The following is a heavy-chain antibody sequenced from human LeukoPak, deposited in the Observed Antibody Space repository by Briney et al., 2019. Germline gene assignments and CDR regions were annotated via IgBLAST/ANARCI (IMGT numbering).Heavy chain of an antibody. CDR1: GGSIRNDY. J-gene: IGHJ4*02. Sequence: PSETLSLTCAVSGGSIRNDYWSWIRQPPGKGLEWIAYINYSGSTNYNPSLESRVTISVDTSKNLFSLKFTSVTAADTAVYYCARVGTYSSGWTENDYWGQGTLVTVSS. D-gene: IGHD6-19*01. V-gene: IGHV4-59*08. CDR2: INYSGST. CDR3: ARVGTYSSGWTENDY.